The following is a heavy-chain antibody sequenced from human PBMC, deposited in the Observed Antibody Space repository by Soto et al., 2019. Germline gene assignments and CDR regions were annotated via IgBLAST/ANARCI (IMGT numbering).Heavy chain of an antibody. CDR3: AKDVFWSGYPPPHYYYGMDV. D-gene: IGHD3-3*01. Sequence: QVQLVESGGGVVQPGRSLRLSCAASGFTFSSYGMHWVRQAPGKGLEWVAVISYDGSNKYYADSVKGRFTISRDNSKNPLYLQMNSLRAEDTAVYYCAKDVFWSGYPPPHYYYGMDVWGQGTTVTVSS. CDR2: ISYDGSNK. CDR1: GFTFSSYG. V-gene: IGHV3-30*18. J-gene: IGHJ6*02.